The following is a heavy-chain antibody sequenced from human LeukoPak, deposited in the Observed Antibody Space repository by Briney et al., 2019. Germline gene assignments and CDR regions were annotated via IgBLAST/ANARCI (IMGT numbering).Heavy chain of an antibody. CDR1: GVSISSFY. D-gene: IGHD1-1*01. J-gene: IGHJ5*02. CDR3: ARHGTSGTNLNWFDP. Sequence: PSETLSLTCTVSGVSISSFYWSWIRQPPGKGLEWIGYIYYSGSTNYNPSLESRVTISVDTSKNQFSLKLSSVTAADTAVYYCARHGTSGTNLNWFDPWGQGTLVTVSS. V-gene: IGHV4-59*01. CDR2: IYYSGST.